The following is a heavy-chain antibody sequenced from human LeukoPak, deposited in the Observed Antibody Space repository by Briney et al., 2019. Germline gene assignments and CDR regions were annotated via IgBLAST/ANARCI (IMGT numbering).Heavy chain of an antibody. J-gene: IGHJ4*02. CDR1: GFTFDDYG. D-gene: IGHD6-13*01. CDR3: ARVSGSSSLGYYFDY. CDR2: NWNGGST. Sequence: PGGSLRLSCAASGFTFDDYGMSWVRQAPGKGLEWVSGNWNGGSTGYADSVKGRLTISRDNAKNSLYLQMNSLRAEDTALYYCARVSGSSSLGYYFDYWGQGTLVTVSS. V-gene: IGHV3-20*04.